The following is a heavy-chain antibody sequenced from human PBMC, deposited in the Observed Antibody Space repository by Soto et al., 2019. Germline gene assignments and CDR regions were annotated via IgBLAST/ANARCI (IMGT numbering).Heavy chain of an antibody. CDR3: GSTWGSYHNPIAKNYGMDV. V-gene: IGHV1-69*13. J-gene: IGHJ6*02. Sequence: GASVKVSCTGSGGTFSTYAITGVRQTPGQGLEWMGGIIPIFGTANYAQKFQGRVTITADESTSTAYMELSSLRSEDTAVYYCGSTWGSYHNPIAKNYGMDVWGQGTTVTVSS. CDR1: GGTFSTYA. CDR2: IIPIFGTA. D-gene: IGHD3-16*02.